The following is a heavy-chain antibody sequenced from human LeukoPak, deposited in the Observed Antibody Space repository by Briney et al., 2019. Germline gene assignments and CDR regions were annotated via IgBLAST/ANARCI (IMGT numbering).Heavy chain of an antibody. CDR1: GYTFTGYY. CDR2: INPNSGGT. Sequence: ASVKVSCKASGYTFTGYYMHWVRQAPGQGLEWMGWINPNSGGTNYAQKFQGRVTMTRDTSISTAYMELSRLRSDDTAVYYCARAHQGYFDWLLHPYYFDYWGQGTLVTVSS. D-gene: IGHD3-9*01. CDR3: ARAHQGYFDWLLHPYYFDY. J-gene: IGHJ4*02. V-gene: IGHV1-2*02.